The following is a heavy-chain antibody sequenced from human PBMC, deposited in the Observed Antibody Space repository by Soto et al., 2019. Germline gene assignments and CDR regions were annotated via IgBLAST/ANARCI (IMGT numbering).Heavy chain of an antibody. V-gene: IGHV1-69*04. CDR1: GGTFSSYT. CDR2: IIPILGIA. CDR3: ARDRSYCSGGSCYFVDP. J-gene: IGHJ5*02. Sequence: GASVKVSCKASGGTFSSYTISWVRQAPGQGLEWMGRIIPILGIANYAQKFQGRVTITADKSTSTAYMELSSLRSEDTAVYYCARDRSYCSGGSCYFVDPWGQGTLVTVSS. D-gene: IGHD2-15*01.